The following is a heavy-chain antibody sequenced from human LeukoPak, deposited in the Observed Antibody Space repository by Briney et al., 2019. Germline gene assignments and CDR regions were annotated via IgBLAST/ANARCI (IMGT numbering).Heavy chain of an antibody. CDR3: AKDLNPREAGATIDH. Sequence: PGGSLRLSCAASGFTFNNNAMHWVRQAPGRGLEWVTVIWHDGSNKYYADSVKGRFTISRDNSKNTLYLQMNSLRAEDTAVYHCAKDLNPREAGATIDHWGRGTLVTVSS. CDR2: IWHDGSNK. D-gene: IGHD1-26*01. J-gene: IGHJ4*02. V-gene: IGHV3-30*02. CDR1: GFTFNNNA.